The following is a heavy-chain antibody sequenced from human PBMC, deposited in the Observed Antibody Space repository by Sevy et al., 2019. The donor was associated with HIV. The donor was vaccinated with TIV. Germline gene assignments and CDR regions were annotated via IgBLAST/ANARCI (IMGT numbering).Heavy chain of an antibody. J-gene: IGHJ4*02. CDR2: INSDGSST. D-gene: IGHD6-19*01. CDR1: GFTFSSYW. Sequence: GGSLRLSCAASGFTFSSYWMHWVRQAPGKGLVWVSRINSDGSSTSYADSVKGRFTISRDNAKNTLYLQMNSLRAEDXXXXXXXXXXXXXAGTGDYWGQGTLVTVSS. V-gene: IGHV3-74*01. CDR3: XXXXXXXAGTGDY.